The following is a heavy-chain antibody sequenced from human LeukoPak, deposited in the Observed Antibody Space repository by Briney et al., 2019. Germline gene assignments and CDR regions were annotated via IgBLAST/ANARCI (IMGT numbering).Heavy chain of an antibody. Sequence: PGGSLRLSCVGSGFTFSNYWMNWVRQAPGKGLEWVANIKGSDKGHVDSVKGRFSVSRDDARNSLYLQMDSLRAEDTAVYSCARDVDWNYDLWGQGTVVRVSS. CDR1: GFTFSNYW. V-gene: IGHV3-7*01. CDR2: IKGSDK. J-gene: IGHJ4*02. CDR3: ARDVDWNYDL. D-gene: IGHD1-7*01.